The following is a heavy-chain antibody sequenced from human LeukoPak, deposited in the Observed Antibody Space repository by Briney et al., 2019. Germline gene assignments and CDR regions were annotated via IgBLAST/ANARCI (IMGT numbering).Heavy chain of an antibody. CDR2: IYYSGST. Sequence: SETLSLTCSVSGASISTSAYYWGWIRQPPGKGLEWIGSIYYSGSTYYNPSLKSRVTISVDTSKNQFSLRLSSVTAADTAVYFCARGILRDYYDSSGFYHRGGVGYWGQGTLVTVSS. D-gene: IGHD3-22*01. V-gene: IGHV4-39*01. CDR3: ARGILRDYYDSSGFYHRGGVGY. CDR1: GASISTSAYY. J-gene: IGHJ4*02.